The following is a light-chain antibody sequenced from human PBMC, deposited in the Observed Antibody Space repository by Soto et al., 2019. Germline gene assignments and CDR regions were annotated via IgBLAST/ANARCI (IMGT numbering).Light chain of an antibody. Sequence: QSALTQPASVSGSPGQSITISCTGTSSDVGGYNYVSWYQQHPGKAPKLIIYEVSNRPSGVSNRFSGSKSGNTASLTISGLQAEDEADYYCNSYTSSNTLYVFGTGTKVTVL. CDR2: EVS. CDR3: NSYTSSNTLYV. CDR1: SSDVGGYNY. J-gene: IGLJ1*01. V-gene: IGLV2-14*01.